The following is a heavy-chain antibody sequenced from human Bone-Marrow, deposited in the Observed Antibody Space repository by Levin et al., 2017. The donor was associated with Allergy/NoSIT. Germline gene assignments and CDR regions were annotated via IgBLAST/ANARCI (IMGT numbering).Heavy chain of an antibody. D-gene: IGHD1-14*01. CDR2: IYYIGST. Sequence: SETLSLTCTVPDGSITSHYWSWIRQPPGKGLEWIGYIYYIGSTNYNPSLNSRVTISMDTSKSQFSLKLSSVTAADTAMYYCATEGVTNAFDMWGQGTMITVSS. V-gene: IGHV4-59*11. J-gene: IGHJ3*02. CDR1: DGSITSHY. CDR3: ATEGVTNAFDM.